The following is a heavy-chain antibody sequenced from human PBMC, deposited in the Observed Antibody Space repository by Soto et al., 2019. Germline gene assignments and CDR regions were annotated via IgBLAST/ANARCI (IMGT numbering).Heavy chain of an antibody. J-gene: IGHJ4*02. V-gene: IGHV1-8*01. CDR3: ARGGVFFFAAPTNPFDY. CDR1: GYTFTSYD. D-gene: IGHD3-10*01. Sequence: QVQLVQSGAEVKKPGASVKVSCKASGYTFTSYDINWVRQATGQGLEWMGWMNPNSGNTGYAQKCQGRGPITRNTSISTAYVELSSLRSESTAVYYCARGGVFFFAAPTNPFDYWGQGTLVTVSS. CDR2: MNPNSGNT.